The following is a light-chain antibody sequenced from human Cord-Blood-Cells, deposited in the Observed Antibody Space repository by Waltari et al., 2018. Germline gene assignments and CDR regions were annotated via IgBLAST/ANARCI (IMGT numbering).Light chain of an antibody. J-gene: IGLJ1*01. CDR1: SSDVGGYNY. Sequence: QSALTQPASVSGSPGQSITISCTGTSSDVGGYNYVSWYHQHPGKAPKLMIYDVSRRPSGVSNRFSGSKSGNTASLTISGLQAEDEADYYCSSYTSSSIYVFGTGTKVTVL. CDR3: SSYTSSSIYV. V-gene: IGLV2-14*01. CDR2: DVS.